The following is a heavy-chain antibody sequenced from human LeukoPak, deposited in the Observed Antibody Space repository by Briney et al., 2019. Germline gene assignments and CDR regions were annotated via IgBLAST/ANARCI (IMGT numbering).Heavy chain of an antibody. D-gene: IGHD6-19*01. CDR1: GYSISSGYY. J-gene: IGHJ4*02. Sequence: PSETLSLTCAVSGYSISSGYYWGWIRPPPGKGLEWIGSIYHSGSTYYNPSLKSRVTISVDTSKNQFSLKLSSVTAADTAVYYCARRRPVAGFDDWGQGTLVTVSS. V-gene: IGHV4-38-2*01. CDR3: ARRRPVAGFDD. CDR2: IYHSGST.